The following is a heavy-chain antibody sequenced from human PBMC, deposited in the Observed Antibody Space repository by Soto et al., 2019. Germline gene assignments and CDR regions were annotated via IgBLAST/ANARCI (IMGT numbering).Heavy chain of an antibody. CDR1: GYTFTAYY. D-gene: IGHD3-16*01. Sequence: AAVKVSCKAYGYTFTAYYLYWVRHTPGLGLEWLGGINPDTGGADIAPKFQGKITMTRDTSINTAYMQLPRLTSDDTAVYYCARDPIGGGAPYYFDYWGQGTLVTVSS. CDR3: ARDPIGGGAPYYFDY. CDR2: INPDTGGA. J-gene: IGHJ4*02. V-gene: IGHV1-2*02.